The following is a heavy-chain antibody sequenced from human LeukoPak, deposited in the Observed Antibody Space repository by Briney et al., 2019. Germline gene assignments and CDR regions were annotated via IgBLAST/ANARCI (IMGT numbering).Heavy chain of an antibody. CDR3: ARSCSGGSCGWFDP. CDR1: GGSISMSSYY. CDR2: IYYSGST. Sequence: PSETLSLTCTVSGGSISMSSYYWGWIRQPPGKGLEWIGSIYYSGSTYYNPSLKSRVTISVDTSKNQFSLKLSSVTAADTAVYYCARSCSGGSCGWFDPWGQGTLVTVSS. V-gene: IGHV4-39*07. D-gene: IGHD2-15*01. J-gene: IGHJ5*02.